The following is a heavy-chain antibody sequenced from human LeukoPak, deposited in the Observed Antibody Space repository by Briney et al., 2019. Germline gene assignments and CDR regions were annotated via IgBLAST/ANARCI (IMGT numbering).Heavy chain of an antibody. D-gene: IGHD2/OR15-2a*01. V-gene: IGHV1-18*01. Sequence: ASVKVSCKPSGYTFTNYAVSWLRQAPGQTLEWMGWVSAYSGNTNYAQNFHDRLTMTTDTSTSTAYMELRSLTSEDTAVYYCAREGRLMSDTTVHPWGQGTLITVSP. CDR1: GYTFTNYA. CDR3: AREGRLMSDTTVHP. CDR2: VSAYSGNT. J-gene: IGHJ5*02.